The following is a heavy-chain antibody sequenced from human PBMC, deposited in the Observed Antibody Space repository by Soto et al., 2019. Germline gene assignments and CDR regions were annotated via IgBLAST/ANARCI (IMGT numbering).Heavy chain of an antibody. CDR2: IKSRAGGGTT. CDR1: GFPFANAY. D-gene: IGHD1-26*01. Sequence: EVQLVDSGGALVKPGGSLTLSCTASGFPFANAYMSWVRQAPGKGLEWAGRIKSRAGGGTTDYIAPVNDRFTITRDDSQNTLYLQMNRLKTEDTAVYYCSTELGSHPANHLNYWGQGTLVTVSS. CDR3: STELGSHPANHLNY. J-gene: IGHJ4*02. V-gene: IGHV3-15*02.